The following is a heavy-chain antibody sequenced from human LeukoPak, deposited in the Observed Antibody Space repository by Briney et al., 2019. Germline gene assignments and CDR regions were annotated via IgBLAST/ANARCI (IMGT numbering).Heavy chain of an antibody. J-gene: IGHJ4*02. CDR1: GFTFSIHS. D-gene: IGHD4-11*01. CDR2: ISSDGTNK. Sequence: PGRSLRLSCAASGFTFSIHSMHWVRQAPGKGLEWVAVISSDGTNKYYADSVKGRFTISRDNSHNTLSLQVNSLRAEDTAVYYCARQLYSNQYYFDYGGQGTLVTVSS. CDR3: ARQLYSNQYYFDY. V-gene: IGHV3-30*01.